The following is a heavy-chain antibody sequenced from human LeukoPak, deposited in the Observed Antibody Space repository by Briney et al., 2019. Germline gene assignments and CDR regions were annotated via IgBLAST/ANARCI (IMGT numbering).Heavy chain of an antibody. V-gene: IGHV3-23*01. D-gene: IGHD3-16*01. Sequence: GGSLRLSCVGSGFTSIAYALTWARQAPGKGLEWVSGISGGGVTTYCADSVKGRFTISRDNSKNTLYLQMNSLRADDTAIYYCARNQQLGGHSYYYYGMDVWGQGTTVTVSS. CDR3: ARNQQLGGHSYYYYGMDV. J-gene: IGHJ6*02. CDR2: ISGGGVTT. CDR1: GFTSIAYA.